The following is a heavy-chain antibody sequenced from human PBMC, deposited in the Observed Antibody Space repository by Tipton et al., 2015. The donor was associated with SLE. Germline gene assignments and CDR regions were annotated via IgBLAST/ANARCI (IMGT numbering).Heavy chain of an antibody. Sequence: LRLSCTVSGGSISSSSYYWGWIRQPPGKGLEWIGSIYYSGSTNYNPSLKSRVTISVDTSKNQFSLKLSSVTAADTAVYYCARGLYGSIVVVLTEYYYYGMDVWGQGTTVTVSS. J-gene: IGHJ6*02. CDR2: IYYSGST. CDR1: GGSISSSSYY. V-gene: IGHV4-39*07. D-gene: IGHD2-15*01. CDR3: ARGLYGSIVVVLTEYYYYGMDV.